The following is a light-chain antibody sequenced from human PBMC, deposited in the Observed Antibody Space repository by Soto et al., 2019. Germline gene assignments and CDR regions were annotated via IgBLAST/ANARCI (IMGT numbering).Light chain of an antibody. CDR2: DVN. Sequence: QSALTQPASVSGSPGQTITISCTGTSIDVGGYNYVSWYQQHPGKAPKLMIYDVNNRPSGVSNRFSGSKSGNTASLTISGLQAEDEADYYCSSYTSSSTLVVFGGGTKLTVL. CDR3: SSYTSSSTLVV. CDR1: SIDVGGYNY. J-gene: IGLJ2*01. V-gene: IGLV2-14*01.